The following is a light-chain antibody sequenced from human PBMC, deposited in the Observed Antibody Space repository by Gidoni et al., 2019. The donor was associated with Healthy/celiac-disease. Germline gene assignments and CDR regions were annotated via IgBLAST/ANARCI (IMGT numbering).Light chain of an antibody. J-gene: IGKJ4*02. Sequence: DIQMTQSPSSLSASVGDRVTITCRASQSISSYLNWYQQKPGKAPKLLIYAASSLQSGVPSRFSGSVSVTEFTLTISSLQPEDFATYYCQQSYSTPSTFGGGTKVEIK. CDR3: QQSYSTPST. CDR2: AAS. V-gene: IGKV1-39*01. CDR1: QSISSY.